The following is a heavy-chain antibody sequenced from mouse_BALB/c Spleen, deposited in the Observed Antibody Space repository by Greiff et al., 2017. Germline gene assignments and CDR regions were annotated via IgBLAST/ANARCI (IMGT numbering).Heavy chain of an antibody. D-gene: IGHD2-4*01. CDR3: ARHDYDYDKVDY. V-gene: IGHV5-12-1*01. CDR1: GFAFSSYD. Sequence: EVQGVESGGGLVKPGGSLKLSCAASGFAFSSYDMSWVRQTPEKRLEWVAYISSGGGSTYYPDTVKGRFTISRDNAKNTLYLQMSSLKSEDTAMYYCARHDYDYDKVDYWGQGTTLTVSS. CDR2: ISSGGGST. J-gene: IGHJ2*01.